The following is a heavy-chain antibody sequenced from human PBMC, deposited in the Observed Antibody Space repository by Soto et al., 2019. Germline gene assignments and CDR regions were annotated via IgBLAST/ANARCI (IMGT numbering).Heavy chain of an antibody. D-gene: IGHD2-2*01. V-gene: IGHV4-30-4*01. CDR3: ARVGYRVPAYGMDV. CDR2: IYYSGST. Sequence: PSETLSLTCTVSGGSISSGDYYWSWIRQPPGKGLEWIGYIYYSGSTYYNPSLKSRVTISVDTSKNQFSLKLSSVTAADTAVYYCARVGYRVPAYGMDVWGQGTTVTVPS. J-gene: IGHJ6*02. CDR1: GGSISSGDYY.